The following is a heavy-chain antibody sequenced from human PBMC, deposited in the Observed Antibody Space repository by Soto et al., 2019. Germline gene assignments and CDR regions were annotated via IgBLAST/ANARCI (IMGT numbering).Heavy chain of an antibody. D-gene: IGHD5-12*01. CDR1: GGSFTSYT. J-gene: IGHJ4*02. Sequence: QVQLVQSGAEVKKPGSSVKVSCKASGGSFTSYTVSWVRQAPGQGLEWMGRIIPVIGLASYAQKFQGRVNFTADKPTTTVYMALTSMTSDDTAVYYCATERGRGYDLDSWGQGTLVTVSS. CDR3: ATERGRGYDLDS. CDR2: IIPVIGLA. V-gene: IGHV1-69*08.